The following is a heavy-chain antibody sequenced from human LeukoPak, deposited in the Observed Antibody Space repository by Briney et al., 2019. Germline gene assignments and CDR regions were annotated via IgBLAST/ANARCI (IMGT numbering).Heavy chain of an antibody. V-gene: IGHV4-4*09. CDR3: ASHIVVRL. D-gene: IGHD6-6*01. J-gene: IGHJ4*02. Sequence: SETLSLTCTVSGGSISGYYWSWIRQPPGKGLEWIGYIYTSGNSNYNPSLRSRVTISVDTSKSQFSLKLSSVTAADTAVYYCASHIVVRLWGQGTLVTVSS. CDR1: GGSISGYY. CDR2: IYTSGNS.